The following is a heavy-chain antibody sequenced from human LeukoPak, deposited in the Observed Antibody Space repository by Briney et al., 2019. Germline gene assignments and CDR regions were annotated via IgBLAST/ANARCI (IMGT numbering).Heavy chain of an antibody. Sequence: PSETLSLTCTVSGGSISSYYWTWIRQPPGKGLEWIGSIYYSGSTNYNPSLKSRVTISLDTSKYQFSLQLNSVTAADSAVYYCARDNDFGDAFDFWGQGTMVSVSS. CDR1: GGSISSYY. V-gene: IGHV4-59*01. D-gene: IGHD4-17*01. CDR3: ARDNDFGDAFDF. CDR2: IYYSGST. J-gene: IGHJ3*01.